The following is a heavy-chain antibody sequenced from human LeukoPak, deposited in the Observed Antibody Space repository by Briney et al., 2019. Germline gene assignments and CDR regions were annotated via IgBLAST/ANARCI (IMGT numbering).Heavy chain of an antibody. CDR2: ISSSSSYI. CDR3: ARGSSWYHAFDI. Sequence: GGSLRLSCAASGFTFSSYSMNRVRQAPGKGLEWVSSISSSSSYIYYADSVKGRFTISRDNAKNSLYLQMNSLRAEDTAVYYCARGSSWYHAFDIWRQGTMVTVSS. CDR1: GFTFSSYS. V-gene: IGHV3-21*01. J-gene: IGHJ3*02. D-gene: IGHD6-13*01.